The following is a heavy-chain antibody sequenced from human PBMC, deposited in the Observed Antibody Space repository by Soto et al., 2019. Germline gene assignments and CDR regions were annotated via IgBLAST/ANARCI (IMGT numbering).Heavy chain of an antibody. CDR3: AHESHYDILTGYPTSGDAFDI. CDR2: IYWDDDK. D-gene: IGHD3-9*01. CDR1: GFSLSTSGVG. V-gene: IGHV2-5*02. Sequence: QITLKESGPTLVKPTQTLTLTCTFSGFSLSTSGVGVGWIRQPPGKALEWLALIYWDDDKRYSPSLKSRLTITKDTSKNQVVLTMTNMDPVDTATYYCAHESHYDILTGYPTSGDAFDIWGQGTMVTVSS. J-gene: IGHJ3*02.